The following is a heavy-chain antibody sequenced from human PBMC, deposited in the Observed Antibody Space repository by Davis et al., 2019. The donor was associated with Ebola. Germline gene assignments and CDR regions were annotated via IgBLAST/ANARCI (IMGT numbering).Heavy chain of an antibody. D-gene: IGHD4-17*01. V-gene: IGHV3-23*01. CDR3: AKGSLYGSRSITAGMDV. J-gene: IGHJ6*02. Sequence: PGGSLRLSCVASGFTFTSYSMTWVRQAPGKGLEWVSGISGSGNTYYADSVKGRFTFSRDNPENTLYLQMNSLRAEDTAVYYCAKGSLYGSRSITAGMDVWGQGTTVTVSS. CDR1: GFTFTSYS. CDR2: ISGSGNT.